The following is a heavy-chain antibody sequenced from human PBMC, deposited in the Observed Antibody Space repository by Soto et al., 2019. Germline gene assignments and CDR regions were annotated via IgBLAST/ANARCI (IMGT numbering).Heavy chain of an antibody. V-gene: IGHV3-21*01. CDR1: GFTFSSYS. D-gene: IGHD6-13*01. CDR3: ARDYRNPWYSSSEEVYFDY. Sequence: EVQLVESGGGLVKPGGSLRLSCAASGFTFSSYSMNWVRQAPGKGLEWVSSISSSSSYIYYADSVKGRFTISRDNAKNSLYLQMNSLRAEDTAVYYCARDYRNPWYSSSEEVYFDYWGQGTLVTVSS. CDR2: ISSSSSYI. J-gene: IGHJ4*02.